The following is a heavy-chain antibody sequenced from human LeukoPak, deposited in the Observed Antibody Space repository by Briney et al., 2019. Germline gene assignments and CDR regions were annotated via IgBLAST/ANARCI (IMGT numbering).Heavy chain of an antibody. D-gene: IGHD3-9*01. J-gene: IGHJ5*02. CDR1: GGSISSSSYY. Sequence: SETLSLTCTVSGGSISSSSYYWGWIRQPPGKGLEWIGSIYYSGSTYYNPSLKSRVTISVDTSKNQFSLKLSSVTAADTAVYYCARLGDFDWGNWFDPWGQGTLVTVSS. CDR2: IYYSGST. V-gene: IGHV4-39*07. CDR3: ARLGDFDWGNWFDP.